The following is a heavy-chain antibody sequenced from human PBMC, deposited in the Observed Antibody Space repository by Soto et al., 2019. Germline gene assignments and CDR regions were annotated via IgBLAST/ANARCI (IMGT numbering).Heavy chain of an antibody. V-gene: IGHV3-74*01. CDR2: ISHDGRGT. Sequence: EVEVVESGGGLVQPGGSLRLSCAASGFTFSNYWMHWVRQVPGRGLVWVSRISHDGRGTSYADSVKGRFTISRDNAKNTVYLQMNSLRAEDTAVYYCGRVFEYWGHGTLVTVSS. CDR3: GRVFEY. J-gene: IGHJ4*01. CDR1: GFTFSNYW.